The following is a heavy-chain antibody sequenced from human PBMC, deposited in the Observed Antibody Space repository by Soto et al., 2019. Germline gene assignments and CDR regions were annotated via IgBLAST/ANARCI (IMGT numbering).Heavy chain of an antibody. CDR2: FSDIGCTT. D-gene: IGHD6-13*01. J-gene: IGHJ4*02. Sequence: PGKGLECVSSFSDIGCTTYYADSGKGRFTISRDNSKTTLYLQMNSLRAEDTAFYYSAKDPQQLIVYFAYWRQGTQVTVS. CDR3: AKDPQQLIVYFAY. V-gene: IGHV3-23*01.